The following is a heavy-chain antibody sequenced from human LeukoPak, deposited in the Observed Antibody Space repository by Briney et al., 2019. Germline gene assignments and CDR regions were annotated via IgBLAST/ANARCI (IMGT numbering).Heavy chain of an antibody. D-gene: IGHD5-12*01. J-gene: IGHJ4*02. CDR1: GFTFSTYA. CDR3: ARDMYGYDNFDY. V-gene: IGHV3-33*08. Sequence: GGSLRLSCAASGFTFSTYAMSWVRQAPGKGLEWVAVIWYDGSNKYYADSVKGRFTISRDNSKNTLYLQMNSLRAEDTAVYYCARDMYGYDNFDYWGQGTLVTVSS. CDR2: IWYDGSNK.